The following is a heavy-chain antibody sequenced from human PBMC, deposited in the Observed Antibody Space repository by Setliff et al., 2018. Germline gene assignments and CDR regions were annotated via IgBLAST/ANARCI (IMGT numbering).Heavy chain of an antibody. D-gene: IGHD5-12*01. CDR3: VRDIYFCGGYATGLGAFDI. J-gene: IGHJ3*02. CDR1: GESFSNNY. CDR2: IDHSGGT. V-gene: IGHV4-59*01. Sequence: SETLSLTCSVYGESFSNNYWSWIRQSPGRGLDWIGYIDHSGGTSYNPSFEDRVSISRDTSKNQFSLTVQSVTAADTAVYYCVRDIYFCGGYATGLGAFDIWGQGTLVTVSS.